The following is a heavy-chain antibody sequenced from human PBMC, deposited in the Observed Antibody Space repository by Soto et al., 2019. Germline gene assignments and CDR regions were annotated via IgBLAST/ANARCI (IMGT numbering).Heavy chain of an antibody. CDR3: ARAGELWFGESYFDY. D-gene: IGHD3-10*01. Sequence: EVQLVEFGGGLVQPGGSLRLSCAVSGFTFNRYWMTWVRQAPGKGLEWVANMNQDGSEKYYVDSVKGRFTISRDNAKNSLYLQMSSLRVEDTAVYYCARAGELWFGESYFDYGGQGTLDTVSS. J-gene: IGHJ4*02. V-gene: IGHV3-7*04. CDR1: GFTFNRYW. CDR2: MNQDGSEK.